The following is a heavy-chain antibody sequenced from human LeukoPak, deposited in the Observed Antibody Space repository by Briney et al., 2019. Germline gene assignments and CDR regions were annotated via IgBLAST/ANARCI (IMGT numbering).Heavy chain of an antibody. Sequence: ASVKVSCKASGYTLTSYGISWVRQAPGQGLEWMGWISAYNGNTNYAQKLQGRVTMTTDTSTSTAYMELRSLRSDDTAVYYCARINLAHYDFWSGYNWFDPWGQGTLVTVSS. J-gene: IGHJ5*02. D-gene: IGHD3-3*01. V-gene: IGHV1-18*01. CDR3: ARINLAHYDFWSGYNWFDP. CDR2: ISAYNGNT. CDR1: GYTLTSYG.